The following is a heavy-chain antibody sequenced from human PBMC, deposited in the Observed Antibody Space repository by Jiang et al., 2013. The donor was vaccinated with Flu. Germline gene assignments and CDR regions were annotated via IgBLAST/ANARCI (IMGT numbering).Heavy chain of an antibody. CDR2: FDPYFCKQ. V-gene: IGHV1-69*06. J-gene: IGHJ6*03. CDR1: SYA. D-gene: IGHD5-18*01. CDR3: ARETTGYSYGCMDV. Sequence: SYAISWVRQAPGQGLEWMGGFDPYFCKQQVNAQKFQGRVTITADKSTSTVYMELTSLTSGDTAIYYCARETTGYSYGCMDVWGKGTTVIVSS.